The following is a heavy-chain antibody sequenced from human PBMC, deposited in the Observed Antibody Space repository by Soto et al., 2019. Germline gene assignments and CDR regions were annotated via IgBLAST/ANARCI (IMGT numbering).Heavy chain of an antibody. V-gene: IGHV3-21*01. CDR1: GFTFSSYS. CDR2: ISSSSSYI. J-gene: IGHJ5*02. Sequence: EVQLVESGGGLVKPGGSLRLSCAASGFTFSSYSMNWVRQAPGKGLEWVSSISSSSSYIYYADSVKGRFTISRDNAKNSLYLQMNSLRAEDTAVYYCARDKYYDSSGTRGWFDPWGQGTLVTVSS. CDR3: ARDKYYDSSGTRGWFDP. D-gene: IGHD3-22*01.